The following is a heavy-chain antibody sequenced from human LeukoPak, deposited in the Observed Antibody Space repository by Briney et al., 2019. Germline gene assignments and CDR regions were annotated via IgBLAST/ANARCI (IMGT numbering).Heavy chain of an antibody. CDR3: ARGTGHSSGWGSEYFQH. CDR1: GFTFSSYG. J-gene: IGHJ1*01. CDR2: IWYDGSNK. V-gene: IGHV3-33*01. Sequence: GSLRLSCAASGFTFSSYGMHWVRQAPGKGLEWVAVIWYDGSNKYYADSVKGRFTISRDNSKNTLYLQMNSLRAEDTAVYYCARGTGHSSGWGSEYFQHWGQGTLVTVSS. D-gene: IGHD6-19*01.